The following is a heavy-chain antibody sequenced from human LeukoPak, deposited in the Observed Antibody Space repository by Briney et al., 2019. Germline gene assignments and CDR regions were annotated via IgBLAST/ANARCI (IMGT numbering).Heavy chain of an antibody. CDR2: IWNDGSHK. D-gene: IGHD5-12*01. CDR1: GFTFSSYG. V-gene: IGHV3-33*01. J-gene: IGHJ3*02. CDR3: ARLSGYEKGYVFDI. Sequence: GGSLSLSCAASGFTFSSYGMHWVRQAPGRGLEWVAVIWNDGSHKYYADSVKGRFTISRDNSKNTLYLQMNSLRAEDTAVYYCARLSGYEKGYVFDIWGQGTMVTVSS.